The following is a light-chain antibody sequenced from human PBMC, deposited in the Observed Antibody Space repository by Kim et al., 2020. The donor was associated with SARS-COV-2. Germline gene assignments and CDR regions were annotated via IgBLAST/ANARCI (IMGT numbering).Light chain of an antibody. CDR2: GAS. V-gene: IGKV3D-15*01. J-gene: IGKJ3*01. CDR3: HQYDNWPPFT. Sequence: VSPGASATLSCRASQSVKKNIAWYQQRPGQGPRLLIYGASTRATGIPARFSGSGSGTEFTLTITSLQSEDFAVYYCHQYDNWPPFTFGPGTKVDIK. CDR1: QSVKKN.